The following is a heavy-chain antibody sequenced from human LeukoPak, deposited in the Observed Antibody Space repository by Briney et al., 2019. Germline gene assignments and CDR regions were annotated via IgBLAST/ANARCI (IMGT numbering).Heavy chain of an antibody. Sequence: GGSLRLSCAASGFTFSNYWMSWVRQAPGKGLEWVANIKQDGSEKYYVDSVKGRFTTSRDNAKNSLYLQMNSLGAEDTAVYYCARVYGDYLSYWGQGTLVTVSS. CDR2: IKQDGSEK. D-gene: IGHD4-17*01. CDR1: GFTFSNYW. J-gene: IGHJ4*02. V-gene: IGHV3-7*03. CDR3: ARVYGDYLSY.